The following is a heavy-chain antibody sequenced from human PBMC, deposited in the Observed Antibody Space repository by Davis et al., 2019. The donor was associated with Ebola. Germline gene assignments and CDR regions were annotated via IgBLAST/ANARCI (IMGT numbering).Heavy chain of an antibody. CDR3: ARKGCSGGTCSYYYYGLDV. CDR1: GGSISSYY. CDR2: IYYSGST. J-gene: IGHJ6*02. D-gene: IGHD2-15*01. Sequence: SETLSLTCTVSGGSISSYYWSWIRQPPGKGLEWIGYIYYSGSTNYNPSLKSRVTISVDTSKNQFSLKLSSVTAADTAVYYCARKGCSGGTCSYYYYGLDVWGQGTTVTVSS. V-gene: IGHV4-59*08.